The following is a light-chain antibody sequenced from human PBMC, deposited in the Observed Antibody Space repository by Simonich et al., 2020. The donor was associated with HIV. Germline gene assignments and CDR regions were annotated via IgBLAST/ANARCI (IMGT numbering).Light chain of an antibody. CDR2: GAS. Sequence: EIVMTQSPATLSVSPGERATLSCRASQSVSSSLAWYQQKPGQAPRLIIYGASTRATGIPARFSGSGSGTEFTLTISSMQSEDFAVYYCQQRSNWPLTFGPGTKVDIK. CDR1: QSVSSS. J-gene: IGKJ3*01. CDR3: QQRSNWPLT. V-gene: IGKV3-15*01.